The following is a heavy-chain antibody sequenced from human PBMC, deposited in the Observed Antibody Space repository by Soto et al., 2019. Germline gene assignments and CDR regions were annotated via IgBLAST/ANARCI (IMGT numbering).Heavy chain of an antibody. J-gene: IGHJ6*02. V-gene: IGHV1-2*04. D-gene: IGHD3-22*01. Sequence: GASVKVSCKASGYTFTDYYLHWVRQAPGQGLEWMGWINPNSGGTNYAQRFQDCVTMTRDTSISTAYMELSRLRSDDTAVYYCARVGVGFGNYVGMDVWGQGTTVTVSS. CDR3: ARVGVGFGNYVGMDV. CDR2: INPNSGGT. CDR1: GYTFTDYY.